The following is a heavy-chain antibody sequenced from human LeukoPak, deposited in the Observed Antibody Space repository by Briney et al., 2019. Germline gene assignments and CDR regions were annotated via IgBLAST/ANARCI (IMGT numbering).Heavy chain of an antibody. J-gene: IGHJ4*02. V-gene: IGHV4-39*01. Sequence: SETLSLTCTVSGGSISSSSYYWGWIRQPPGKGLEWIGSIYYSGSTYYNPSLESRVTISVDTSKNQFSLKLSSVTAADTAVYYCARLEGGRTVKFEYWGQGTLVTVSS. CDR2: IYYSGST. CDR1: GGSISSSSYY. CDR3: ARLEGGRTVKFEY. D-gene: IGHD4-17*01.